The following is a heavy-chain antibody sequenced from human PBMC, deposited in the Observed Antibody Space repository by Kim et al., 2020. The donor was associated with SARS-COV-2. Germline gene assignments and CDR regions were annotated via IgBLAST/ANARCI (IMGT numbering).Heavy chain of an antibody. CDR2: IGTAGDT. CDR3: ARGRGIAVAGTLGRYFDL. J-gene: IGHJ2*01. D-gene: IGHD6-19*01. Sequence: GGSLRLSCAASGFTFSSYDMHWVRQATGKGLEWVSAIGTAGDTYYPGSVKGRFTISRENAKNSLYLQMNSLRAGDTAVYYCARGRGIAVAGTLGRYFDLWGRGTLVTVSS. V-gene: IGHV3-13*01. CDR1: GFTFSSYD.